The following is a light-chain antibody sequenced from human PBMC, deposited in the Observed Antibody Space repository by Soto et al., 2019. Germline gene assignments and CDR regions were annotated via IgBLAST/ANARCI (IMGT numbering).Light chain of an antibody. J-gene: IGLJ2*01. CDR3: AAWDDSLNGVV. V-gene: IGLV1-44*01. CDR1: SSNIGSHT. CDR2: RNN. Sequence: QSVPPQPPSASGTPGQRVTISFSGSSSNIGSHTVNWYQQLPGPAPELLIYRNNQRPSGVPDRFSGSKSGTSASLAISGFQSEDEAEYYCAAWDDSLNGVVFGEGTKLTVL.